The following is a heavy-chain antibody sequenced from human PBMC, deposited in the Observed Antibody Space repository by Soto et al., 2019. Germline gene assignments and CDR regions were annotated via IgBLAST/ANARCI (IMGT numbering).Heavy chain of an antibody. CDR1: GYTFTTYY. Sequence: ASVKVSCKAAGYTFTTYYMHWLRRAPGQGLEWMGVIDPTHGSTTYAQKFQGRVTMTSDTSTNTVYMELSSLKSEDTAVYYCARVPYDTTGYYAFWGQGTLVTVSS. V-gene: IGHV1-46*01. J-gene: IGHJ4*02. CDR3: ARVPYDTTGYYAF. D-gene: IGHD3-22*01. CDR2: IDPTHGST.